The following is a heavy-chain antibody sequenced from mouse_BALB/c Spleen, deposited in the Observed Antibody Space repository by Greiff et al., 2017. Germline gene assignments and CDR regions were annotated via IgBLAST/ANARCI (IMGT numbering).Heavy chain of an antibody. D-gene: IGHD1-1*01. J-gene: IGHJ4*01. CDR2: IWAGGST. V-gene: IGHV2-9*02. CDR3: ARDPYYGSSFYYAMDY. Sequence: VQRVESGPGLVAPSQSLSITCTVSGFSLTSYGVHWVRQPPGKGLEWLGVIWAGGSTNYNSALMSRLSISKDNSKSQVFLKMNSLQTDDTAMYYWARDPYYGSSFYYAMDYWGQGTSVTVSS. CDR1: GFSLTSYG.